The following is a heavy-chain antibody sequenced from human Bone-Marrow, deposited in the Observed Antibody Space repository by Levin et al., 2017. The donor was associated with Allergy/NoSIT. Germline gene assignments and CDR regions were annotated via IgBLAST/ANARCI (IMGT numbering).Heavy chain of an antibody. V-gene: IGHV1-2*02. CDR2: INPKSGAT. D-gene: IGHD6-19*01. CDR3: ATLTVAGNDY. CDR1: GYTFIAFY. J-gene: IGHJ4*02. Sequence: GESLKISCKASGYTFIAFYMFWVRQPPGQGLECMGWINPKSGATIYAQKFQGRVTMTRDTSISTAYMELSSLRSDDTAVYYCATLTVAGNDYWGQGTLVTVSS.